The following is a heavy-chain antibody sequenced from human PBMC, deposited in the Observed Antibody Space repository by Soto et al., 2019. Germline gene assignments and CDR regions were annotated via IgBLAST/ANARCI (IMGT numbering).Heavy chain of an antibody. V-gene: IGHV4-39*01. CDR2: IYYSGST. CDR3: ARLPIVVVPAAIWGWFDP. Sequence: ETLSLTCTVSGGSISSSSYYWGWIRQPPGKGLEWIGSIYYSGSTYYNPSLKSRVTISVDTSKNQFSLKLSSVTAADTAVYYCARLPIVVVPAAIWGWFDPWGQGTLVTVSS. D-gene: IGHD2-2*02. J-gene: IGHJ5*02. CDR1: GGSISSSSYY.